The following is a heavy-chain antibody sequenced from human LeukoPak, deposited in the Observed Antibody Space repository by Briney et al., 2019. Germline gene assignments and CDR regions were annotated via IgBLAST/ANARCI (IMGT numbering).Heavy chain of an antibody. V-gene: IGHV1-69*01. D-gene: IGHD2-2*01. Sequence: GSSVKVSCKASGGTFSSYAISWVRQAPGQGLEWMGGIIPIFGTANNAQKFQGRVTITADESTSTAYMELSSLRSEDTAVYYCARGNCSSTSGNYPKVDYGGQETLVTASS. J-gene: IGHJ4*02. CDR2: IIPIFGTA. CDR3: ARGNCSSTSGNYPKVDY. CDR1: GGTFSSYA.